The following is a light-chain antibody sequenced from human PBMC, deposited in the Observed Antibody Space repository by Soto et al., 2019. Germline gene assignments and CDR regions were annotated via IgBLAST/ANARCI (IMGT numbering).Light chain of an antibody. Sequence: EIVMTQSPATLSVSPGERATLSCRASQSLSSNLAWYHQKPGQAPRLLIYGASTRATGVPARFSGSGSGTEFTLTIGSLQSEDFGIYYCQQYHIWPPWTFGQGTKVEIK. V-gene: IGKV3-15*01. CDR2: GAS. CDR3: QQYHIWPPWT. J-gene: IGKJ1*01. CDR1: QSLSSN.